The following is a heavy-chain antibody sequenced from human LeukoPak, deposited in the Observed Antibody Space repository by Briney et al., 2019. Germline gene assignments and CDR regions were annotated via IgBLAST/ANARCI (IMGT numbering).Heavy chain of an antibody. CDR2: ISSASNYI. D-gene: IGHD3-16*01. CDR3: TRDVTSYGHFDS. Sequence: GGSLRLSCAASGFTFSDYHVNWVRQAPGKGLEWVAYISSASNYIYYADSVKGRLTVSRDNAKNSLYLQMDSLRAEDTAVYYCTRDVTSYGHFDSWGQGTLVTVAS. V-gene: IGHV3-21*01. J-gene: IGHJ4*02. CDR1: GFTFSDYH.